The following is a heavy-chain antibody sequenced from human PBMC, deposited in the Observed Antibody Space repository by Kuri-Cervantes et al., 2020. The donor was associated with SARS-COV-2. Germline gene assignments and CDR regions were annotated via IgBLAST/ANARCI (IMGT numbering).Heavy chain of an antibody. Sequence: GESLKISCAASGFTFSGHWIHWVRQAPGQGLVWVSRNNPDGSYTNNADSVKGRFTLSRDNAKNTLYLQMNSLRAEDTAVYYCAKDRSVYVVNNWFDPWGQGTLVTVSS. D-gene: IGHD2-21*01. CDR1: GFTFSGHW. J-gene: IGHJ5*02. V-gene: IGHV3-74*01. CDR3: AKDRSVYVVNNWFDP. CDR2: NNPDGSYT.